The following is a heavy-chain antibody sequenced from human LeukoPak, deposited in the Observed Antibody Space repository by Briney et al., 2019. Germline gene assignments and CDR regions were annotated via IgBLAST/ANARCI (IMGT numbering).Heavy chain of an antibody. CDR3: AKAAYCSGGSCYSDHFDY. J-gene: IGHJ4*02. CDR1: GFTFSSYA. V-gene: IGHV3-23*01. D-gene: IGHD2-15*01. Sequence: GGSLRLSCAASGFTFSSYAMSWVRQAPGKGLEWVSAISGSGGSTYYADSVKGRFTISRDNSKNTLYLQMNSLRAEDTAVYYCAKAAYCSGGSCYSDHFDYRGQGTLVTVSS. CDR2: ISGSGGST.